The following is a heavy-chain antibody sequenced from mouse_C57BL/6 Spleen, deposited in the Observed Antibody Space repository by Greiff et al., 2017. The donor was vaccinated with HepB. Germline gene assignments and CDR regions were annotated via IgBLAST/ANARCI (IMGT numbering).Heavy chain of an antibody. CDR2: IHPNSGST. J-gene: IGHJ2*01. Sequence: VQLQQPGAELVKPGASVKLSCKASGYTFTSYWMHWVKQRPGQGLEWIGMIHPNSGSTNYNEKFKSKATLTVDKSSSTAYMQLSSLTSEDSAVYYCARWITTVAPFDYWGQGTTLTVSS. CDR1: GYTFTSYW. V-gene: IGHV1-64*01. CDR3: ARWITTVAPFDY. D-gene: IGHD1-1*01.